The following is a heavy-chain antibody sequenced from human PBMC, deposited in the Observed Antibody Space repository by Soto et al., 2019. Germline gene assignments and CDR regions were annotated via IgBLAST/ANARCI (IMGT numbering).Heavy chain of an antibody. D-gene: IGHD3-10*01. Sequence: SETLSLTCTVSGGSISSGGYYWNWIRQHPGKGLVWIGYIYYSGSTNYNPSLKSRVTISVDTSKNQFSLKLNSMTAADTAVYYCARHNYGSGSTYFDYWGQGTQVTVSS. J-gene: IGHJ4*02. CDR1: GGSISSGGYY. CDR2: IYYSGST. V-gene: IGHV4-61*08. CDR3: ARHNYGSGSTYFDY.